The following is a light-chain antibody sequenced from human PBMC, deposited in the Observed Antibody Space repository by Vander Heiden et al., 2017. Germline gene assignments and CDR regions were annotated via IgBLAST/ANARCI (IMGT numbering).Light chain of an antibody. CDR3: FSYTSSNLFV. CDR2: EVN. CDR1: SSDVGGFNR. Sequence: QSALTQPPSVSGSPGRSVTISCTGTSSDVGGFNRVSWYQQHPGTAPKLIVYEVNNRPSGVPLRFSGSKSGNTASLTISGLQAEDAADYYCFSYTSSNLFVFGTGTMVTVL. J-gene: IGLJ1*01. V-gene: IGLV2-18*02.